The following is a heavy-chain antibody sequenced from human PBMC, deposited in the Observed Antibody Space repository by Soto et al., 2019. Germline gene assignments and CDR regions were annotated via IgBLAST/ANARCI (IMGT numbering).Heavy chain of an antibody. Sequence: EVQLVQSGAEVKKPGESLRISCKGSGYSFTSYWISWVRQMPGKGLEWMGRIDPSDSYTNYSPSFQGHVTISADKSISTAYLQWSSLKASDTAMYYCARHVFPSLRCTNGVCYLGPYYYGMDVWGQGTTVTVSS. J-gene: IGHJ6*02. D-gene: IGHD2-8*01. CDR1: GYSFTSYW. CDR3: ARHVFPSLRCTNGVCYLGPYYYGMDV. V-gene: IGHV5-10-1*03. CDR2: IDPSDSYT.